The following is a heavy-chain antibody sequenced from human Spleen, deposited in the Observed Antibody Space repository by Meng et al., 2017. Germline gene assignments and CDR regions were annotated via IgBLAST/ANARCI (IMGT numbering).Heavy chain of an antibody. D-gene: IGHD1-26*01. V-gene: IGHV7-4-1*02. CDR3: ARVGIVGAIVFDY. CDR1: GYTFICYS. J-gene: IGHJ4*02. CDR2: INTNTGNP. Sequence: QVQVVQSVFELKKPGASVKVSCKASGYTFICYSLNWVRQSPGQGLEWMGWINTNTGNPTYAQGFTGRFVFSLDTSVTTAYLQFSSLKAEDTAVYYCARVGIVGAIVFDYWGQGTLVTVSS.